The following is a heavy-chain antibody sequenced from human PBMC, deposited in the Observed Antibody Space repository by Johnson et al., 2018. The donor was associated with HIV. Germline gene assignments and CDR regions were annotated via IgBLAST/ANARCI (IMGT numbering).Heavy chain of an antibody. D-gene: IGHD1-26*01. V-gene: IGHV3-30*02. J-gene: IGHJ3*02. CDR3: ATDVPSAPYYNAFDI. Sequence: HVQLVESGGGVVQPGGSLRLSCAASGFTFSTFGMHWVRQAPGKGLEWVLFKRYDGSNKYYADSVKGRFTISRDNSKNTLFLQMNSLKTEDTAVYYCATDVPSAPYYNAFDIWGQGTMVTVSS. CDR2: KRYDGSNK. CDR1: GFTFSTFG.